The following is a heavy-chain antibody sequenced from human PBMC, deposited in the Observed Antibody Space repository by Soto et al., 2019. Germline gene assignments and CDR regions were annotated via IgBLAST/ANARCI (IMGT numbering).Heavy chain of an antibody. V-gene: IGHV1-2*02. D-gene: IGHD5-12*01. CDR2: INPKSDGK. J-gene: IGHJ5*02. CDR1: GHTFSGYY. CDR3: AKDVRDIAAFGTDRFDP. Sequence: ASVKVSCKSSGHTFSGYYIHWVLQAPGQGLEWMGWINPKSDGKNYAQKFQGRVTMTRDTSISTVYMELSRLTSDDTAVYYCAKDVRDIAAFGTDRFDPWGQGTLVTV.